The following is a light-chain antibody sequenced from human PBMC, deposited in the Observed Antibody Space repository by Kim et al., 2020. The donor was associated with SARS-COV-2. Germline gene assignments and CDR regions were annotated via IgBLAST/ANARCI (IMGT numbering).Light chain of an antibody. J-gene: IGKJ2*01. CDR1: QSLSSKY. Sequence: EIVLTQSPGTLSLSPGERVTLSCRASQSLSSKYLAWYQHNPGQSPRLLIYGASTRATGVPDRFSGGGSGTDFTLTIDTLEPEDFALYYCHQSGTSPYTFGQGTRLEI. CDR3: HQSGTSPYT. V-gene: IGKV3-20*01. CDR2: GAS.